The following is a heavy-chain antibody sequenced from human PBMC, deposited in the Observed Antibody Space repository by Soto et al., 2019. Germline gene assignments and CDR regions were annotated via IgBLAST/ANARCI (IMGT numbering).Heavy chain of an antibody. CDR3: ARGRILRYLEWLSLYYGMDV. CDR1: GYTFTSYY. D-gene: IGHD3-3*01. V-gene: IGHV1-46*01. Sequence: ASVKVSCKAFGYTFTSYYMHWVRQAPGQGLEWMGMINPSVGSTSYAQKFQGRVTMTGDESTSTAYMELSSLRSEDTAVYYCARGRILRYLEWLSLYYGMDVWGQGTTVTGSS. J-gene: IGHJ6*02. CDR2: INPSVGST.